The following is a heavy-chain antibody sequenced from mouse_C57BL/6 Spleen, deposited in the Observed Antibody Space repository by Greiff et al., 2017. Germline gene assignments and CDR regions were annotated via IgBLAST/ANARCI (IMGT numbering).Heavy chain of an antibody. V-gene: IGHV1-82*01. Sequence: VQLVESGPELVKPGASVKISCKASGYAFSSSWMNWVKQRPGKGLEWIGRIYPGDGDTNYNGKFKGKATLTADKSSSTAYMQLSSLTSEDSAVYFCARSLYGNYWYFDVWGTGTTVTVSS. J-gene: IGHJ1*03. CDR3: ARSLYGNYWYFDV. D-gene: IGHD2-1*01. CDR2: IYPGDGDT. CDR1: GYAFSSSW.